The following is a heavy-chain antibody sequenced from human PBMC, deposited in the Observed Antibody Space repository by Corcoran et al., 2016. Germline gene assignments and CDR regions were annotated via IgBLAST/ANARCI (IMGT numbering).Heavy chain of an antibody. CDR3: ARVGIVVVTANTYDAFDI. CDR2: IYSGGST. J-gene: IGHJ3*02. V-gene: IGHV3-53*01. D-gene: IGHD2-21*02. Sequence: EVQLVESGGGLIQPGGSLRLSCAASGFTVSSNYMSWVRQAPGKGLEWVSVIYSGGSTYYADSVKGRFTISRDNSKNTLYLKMNSLRAEDTAVYYCARVGIVVVTANTYDAFDIWGQGTMVTVSS. CDR1: GFTVSSNY.